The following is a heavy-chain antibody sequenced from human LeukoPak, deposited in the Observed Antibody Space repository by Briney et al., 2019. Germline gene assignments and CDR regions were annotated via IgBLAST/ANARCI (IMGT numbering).Heavy chain of an antibody. J-gene: IGHJ4*02. CDR3: ARSLSSRFSGPRRPYYFDS. V-gene: IGHV3-23*01. D-gene: IGHD3-16*02. CDR1: GFTFSSYA. Sequence: PGGSLRLSCAASGFTFSSYAMSWVRQAPGKGLEWVSAISGSGGSTYYADSVKGRFTIPRDNSKNTLYLQMNSLRAEDTAVYYCARSLSSRFSGPRRPYYFDSWGQGTLVTVSS. CDR2: ISGSGGST.